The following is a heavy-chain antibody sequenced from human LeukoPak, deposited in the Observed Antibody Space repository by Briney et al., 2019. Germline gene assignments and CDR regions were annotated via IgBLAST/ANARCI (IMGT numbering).Heavy chain of an antibody. CDR2: IYYSAST. Sequence: SETLPLTCTVSGGSISSSYWSWIRQPPGKGLEWIGYIYYSASTNYNPSLKSRVTISVDTSKNQFSLKLSSMTAADTAVYYCARSAYYYDGSDYYYFDYWGQGTLVTVSS. CDR1: GGSISSSY. D-gene: IGHD3-22*01. V-gene: IGHV4-59*01. J-gene: IGHJ4*02. CDR3: ARSAYYYDGSDYYYFDY.